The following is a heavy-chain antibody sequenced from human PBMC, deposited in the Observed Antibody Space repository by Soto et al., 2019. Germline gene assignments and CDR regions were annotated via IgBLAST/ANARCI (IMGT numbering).Heavy chain of an antibody. J-gene: IGHJ5*02. V-gene: IGHV1-18*04. CDR2: LSGYNGDT. CDR1: GYTFTTYG. Sequence: ASVKVSCKASGYTFTTYGINWVRQAPGQGLERMGWLSGYNGDTKYEQKFQGRVTMTRDTSTSTAYMELRSLRSDDTAVYYCARSXITNLSXSQDPWGQGTLVTVSS. D-gene: IGHD2-8*01. CDR3: ARSXITNLSXSQDP.